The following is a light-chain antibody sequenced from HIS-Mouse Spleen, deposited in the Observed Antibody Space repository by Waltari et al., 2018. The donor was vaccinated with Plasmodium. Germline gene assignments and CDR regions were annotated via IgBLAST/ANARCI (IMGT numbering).Light chain of an antibody. J-gene: IGKJ2*01. CDR1: QSVSSSY. Sequence: EIVLTQSPGPLSFSPGERAPLSCRASQSVSSSYLAWYQQTPGQAPRLLIYGASSRATGIPDRFSGSGSGTDFTLTISRLEPEDFAVYYCQQYGSSPPYTFGQGTKLEIK. V-gene: IGKV3-20*01. CDR3: QQYGSSPPYT. CDR2: GAS.